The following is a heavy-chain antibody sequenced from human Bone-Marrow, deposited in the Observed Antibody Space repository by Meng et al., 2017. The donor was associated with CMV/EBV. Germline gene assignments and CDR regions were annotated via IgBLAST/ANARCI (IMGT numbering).Heavy chain of an antibody. J-gene: IGHJ4*02. D-gene: IGHD2-2*01. Sequence: GESLKISCGVSGFSFSIYTMNWVRQAPGKGLEWVSSISSSSSYIYYADSVKGRFTISRDNAKNSLYLQMNSLRAEDTAVYYCASPTKYCSSTSCPLGYWGQGTLVTVSS. CDR1: GFSFSIYT. V-gene: IGHV3-21*01. CDR3: ASPTKYCSSTSCPLGY. CDR2: ISSSSSYI.